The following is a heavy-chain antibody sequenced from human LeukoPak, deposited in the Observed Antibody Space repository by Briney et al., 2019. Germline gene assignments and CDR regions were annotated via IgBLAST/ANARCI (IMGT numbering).Heavy chain of an antibody. CDR2: IYYSGST. D-gene: IGHD6-19*01. CDR3: ARHRFPIPPSAQYTTAWYVAD. Sequence: SQTLSLTCTVSGGSISSGGYYWSWIRQHPGKGLEWIGYIYYSGSTYYNPSLKSRVTISVDTSKNQFSPKLSSVTAADTAVYYCARHRFPIPPSAQYTTAWYVADWGRGTLVTVSS. V-gene: IGHV4-31*03. CDR1: GGSISSGGYY. J-gene: IGHJ4*02.